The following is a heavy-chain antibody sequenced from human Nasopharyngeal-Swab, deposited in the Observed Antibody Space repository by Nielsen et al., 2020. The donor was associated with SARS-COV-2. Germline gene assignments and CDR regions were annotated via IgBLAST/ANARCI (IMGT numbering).Heavy chain of an antibody. CDR1: GGSISSSSYY. V-gene: IGHV4-39*01. J-gene: IGHJ6*03. CDR2: IYHSGST. D-gene: IGHD3-10*01. CDR3: ARLTVLLWFGEPTYMDV. Sequence: GSLRLSCTVSGGSISSSSYYWGWMRQPPGKGLEWIGSIYHSGSTYYNPSLKSRVTISVDTSKNQFSLKLSSVTAADTAVYYCARLTVLLWFGEPTYMDVWGKGTTVTVSS.